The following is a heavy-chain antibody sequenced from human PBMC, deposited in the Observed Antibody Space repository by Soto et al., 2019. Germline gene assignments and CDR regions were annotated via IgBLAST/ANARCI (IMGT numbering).Heavy chain of an antibody. D-gene: IGHD3-22*01. J-gene: IGHJ6*04. CDR2: IDPSDSYT. V-gene: IGHV5-10-1*01. Sequence: GESLKISCKGSGYSFTSYWISWLRQMPGKGLEWMGRIDPSDSYTNYSPSFQGHVTISADKSISTAYLQWSSLKASDTAMYYCARHVGRLYDSSGKKYYYYAMDGWGKGTKVTVSS. CDR3: ARHVGRLYDSSGKKYYYYAMDG. CDR1: GYSFTSYW.